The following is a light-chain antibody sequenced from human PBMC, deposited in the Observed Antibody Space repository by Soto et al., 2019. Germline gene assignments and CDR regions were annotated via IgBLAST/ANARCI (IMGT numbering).Light chain of an antibody. J-gene: IGKJ5*01. CDR3: QQLNSYPPRIT. Sequence: DIPVYQSPSTLSGYVGDRVTIPCQASQDISNYLNWYQQKPGKAPKLLIYAASSLQSGVPSRFSGSGSGTEFTLTISSLQPEDFATYYCQQLNSYPPRITFAQGTRLEV. V-gene: IGKV1-9*01. CDR2: AAS. CDR1: QDISNY.